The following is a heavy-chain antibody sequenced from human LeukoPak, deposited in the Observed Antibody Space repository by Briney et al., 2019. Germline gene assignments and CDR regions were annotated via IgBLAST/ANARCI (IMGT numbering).Heavy chain of an antibody. V-gene: IGHV3-53*01. CDR3: ARLRTQAGSTTQEGWFDP. D-gene: IGHD3-10*01. CDR2: LYTGGGT. CDR1: GIPVAANY. J-gene: IGHJ5*02. Sequence: PGGSLRPSCAASGIPVAANYMAWVRQAPGKGLEFVSVLYTGGGTDYVDSVKGRFTISRDNSKNIVYLQMNTLRPEDTAVYFCARLRTQAGSTTQEGWFDPWGRGTLVTVSS.